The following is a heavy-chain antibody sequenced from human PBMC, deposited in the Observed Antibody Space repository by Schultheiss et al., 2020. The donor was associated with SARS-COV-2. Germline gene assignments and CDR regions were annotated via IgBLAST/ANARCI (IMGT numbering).Heavy chain of an antibody. D-gene: IGHD2-2*01. Sequence: SQTLSLTCTVSGGSISSGDYYWSWIRQPPGKGLEWIGYIYYSGSTYYNPSLKSRVTISVDTSKNQFSLKLSSVTAADTAVYYCTRLGRQTSASYPDYWGQGTLVTVSS. V-gene: IGHV4-30-4*01. CDR2: IYYSGST. CDR1: GGSISSGDYY. J-gene: IGHJ4*02. CDR3: TRLGRQTSASYPDY.